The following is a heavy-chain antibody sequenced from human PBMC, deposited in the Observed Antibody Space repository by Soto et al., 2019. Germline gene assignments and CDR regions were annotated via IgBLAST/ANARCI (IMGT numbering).Heavy chain of an antibody. J-gene: IGHJ4*02. D-gene: IGHD2-15*01. CDR3: ARGTVVTHFDY. CDR2: INAGNGNT. Sequence: QVQLVQSGAEEKKPGASVKVSCKASGYTFTSYAMHWVRQAPGQRLEWMGWINAGNGNTKYSQKFQGRVTITRDTSASTAYMERSSLRSEDTAVYYCARGTVVTHFDYWGQGTLVTVSS. V-gene: IGHV1-3*05. CDR1: GYTFTSYA.